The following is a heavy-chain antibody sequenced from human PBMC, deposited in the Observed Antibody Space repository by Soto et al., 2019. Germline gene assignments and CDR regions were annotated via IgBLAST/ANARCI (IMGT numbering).Heavy chain of an antibody. D-gene: IGHD3-22*01. CDR3: ARGAPQVVISH. J-gene: IGHJ4*02. V-gene: IGHV4-38-2*01. CDR1: GYPITSGYD. CDR2: IYHSGS. Sequence: SETLSLTCAVSGYPITSGYDWGWIRQPPGKGLEWIGSIYHSGSYYNPSLKSRVTISLDTSKNHFSLNLTSVTAADTAVYYCARGAPQVVISHWGQGTLVTVSS.